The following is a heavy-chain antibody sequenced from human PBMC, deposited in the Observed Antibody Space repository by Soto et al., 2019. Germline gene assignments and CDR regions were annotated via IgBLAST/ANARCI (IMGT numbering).Heavy chain of an antibody. D-gene: IGHD1-20*01. J-gene: IGHJ4*02. Sequence: GGSLRLSCAASGFTCSPYAMIWVRQAPGKGLEWISAVSGSGGSTYYADSVKGRFTISRDNSKDTLYLQMNNLRAEDTAVYYCAKPPDYNWNDYWGQGTLVTVSS. V-gene: IGHV3-23*01. CDR2: VSGSGGST. CDR1: GFTCSPYA. CDR3: AKPPDYNWNDY.